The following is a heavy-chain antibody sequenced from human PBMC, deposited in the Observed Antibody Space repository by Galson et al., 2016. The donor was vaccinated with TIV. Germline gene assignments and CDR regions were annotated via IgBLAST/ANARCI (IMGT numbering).Heavy chain of an antibody. J-gene: IGHJ6*03. CDR3: ARVRFGELSGYYYYMDV. CDR2: IIPILGSS. Sequence: SVKVSCKASGDTFASYAFSWVRQAPGQGLEVIGRIIPILGSSDYAQRFQGRVTITADASTSTVYMELRSLRSEDTAMYYCARVRFGELSGYYYYMDVWGKGTTVTVSS. V-gene: IGHV1-69*13. CDR1: GDTFASYA. D-gene: IGHD3-10*01.